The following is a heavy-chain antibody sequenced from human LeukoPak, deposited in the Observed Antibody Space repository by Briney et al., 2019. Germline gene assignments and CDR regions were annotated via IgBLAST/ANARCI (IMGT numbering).Heavy chain of an antibody. V-gene: IGHV4-30-4*08. CDR1: GGSISTSSYY. Sequence: SETLSLTCTVSGGSISTSSYYWGWIRQPPGKGLEWIGYIYYSGSTYYNPSLKSRVTISVDTSKNQFSLKLSSVTAADTAVYYCARVQSNCGGDCYSGGYFDYWGQGTLVIVSS. CDR2: IYYSGST. J-gene: IGHJ4*02. D-gene: IGHD2-21*02. CDR3: ARVQSNCGGDCYSGGYFDY.